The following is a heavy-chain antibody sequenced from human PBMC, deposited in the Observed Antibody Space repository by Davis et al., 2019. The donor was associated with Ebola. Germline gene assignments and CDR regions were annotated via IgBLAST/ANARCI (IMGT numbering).Heavy chain of an antibody. V-gene: IGHV3-23*01. D-gene: IGHD5-12*01. Sequence: GESLKISCAASGFTFSSYEMNWVRQPPGKGLEWVSAISGSGGSTYYADSVKGRFTISRDNSKNTLYLQMNSLRAEDTAVYYCAKDRQPRNSGYVFDYWGQGTLVTVSS. J-gene: IGHJ4*02. CDR1: GFTFSSYE. CDR2: ISGSGGST. CDR3: AKDRQPRNSGYVFDY.